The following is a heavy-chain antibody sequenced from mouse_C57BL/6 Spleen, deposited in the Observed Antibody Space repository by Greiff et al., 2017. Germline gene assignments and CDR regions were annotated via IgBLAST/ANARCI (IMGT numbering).Heavy chain of an antibody. Sequence: VQLQQSGPGLVQPSQSLSITCTVSGFSLPSYGVHWVRQPPGKGLEWLGVIWSGGSTDYNAAFISRLSISKDNSKSQVFYKMNNLQSDDTAIYYCAKGGTVTGAMDYWGQGTSVTVSS. D-gene: IGHD2-13*01. V-gene: IGHV2-4*01. CDR3: AKGGTVTGAMDY. CDR1: GFSLPSYG. CDR2: IWSGGST. J-gene: IGHJ4*01.